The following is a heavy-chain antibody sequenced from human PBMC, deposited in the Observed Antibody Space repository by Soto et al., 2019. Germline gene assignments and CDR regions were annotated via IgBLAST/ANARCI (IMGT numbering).Heavy chain of an antibody. CDR1: GFTFSSYA. CDR3: AKDLLDRVDLFFDY. J-gene: IGHJ4*02. D-gene: IGHD2-2*03. V-gene: IGHV3-23*01. CDR2: ISGSGGST. Sequence: GGSLRLSCAASGFTFSSYAMSWVRQAPGKGLEWVSAISGSGGSTYYADSVKGRFTISRDNSKNTLDLQMNSLRAEDTAVYYCAKDLLDRVDLFFDYWGQGTLVTVSS.